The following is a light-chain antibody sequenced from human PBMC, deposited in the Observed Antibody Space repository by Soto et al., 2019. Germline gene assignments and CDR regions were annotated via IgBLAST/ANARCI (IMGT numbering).Light chain of an antibody. Sequence: DIQMTQSPSSLSASVGERVTITCRASQSIDKYLNWYQHKPGKAPYLLIYAASHLRSGVPTRFSGSGTGTSFTLTISSLQYEDLGTYYCQQSYSSPGTFGRGTKLELK. CDR1: QSIDKY. J-gene: IGKJ1*01. CDR3: QQSYSSPGT. V-gene: IGKV1-39*01. CDR2: AAS.